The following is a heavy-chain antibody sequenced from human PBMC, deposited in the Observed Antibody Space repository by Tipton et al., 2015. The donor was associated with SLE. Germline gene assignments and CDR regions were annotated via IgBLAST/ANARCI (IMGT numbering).Heavy chain of an antibody. CDR3: ARHPHYDFWSGPFDY. CDR1: GGSFSGYY. Sequence: TLSLTCAVYGGSFSGYYWSWIRQPPGKGLEWIGEINHSGSTNYNPSLKSRVTISVDTSKNQFSLKLSPVTAADTAVYYCARHPHYDFWSGPFDYWGQGTLVTVSS. J-gene: IGHJ4*02. V-gene: IGHV4-34*01. D-gene: IGHD3-3*01. CDR2: INHSGST.